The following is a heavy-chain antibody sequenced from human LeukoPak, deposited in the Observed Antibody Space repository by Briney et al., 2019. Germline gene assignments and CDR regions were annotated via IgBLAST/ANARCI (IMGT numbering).Heavy chain of an antibody. CDR2: ISSSSSYI. V-gene: IGHV3-21*01. CDR1: GFTFSSYS. CDR3: ARDHQDYFDY. Sequence: PGGSLRLSCAASGFTFSSYSVNWVRQAPGKGLEWVSSISSSSSYIYYADSVKGRFTISRDNAKNSLHLQMNSLRAEDTAVYYCARDHQDYFDYWGQGTLVTVSS. J-gene: IGHJ4*02.